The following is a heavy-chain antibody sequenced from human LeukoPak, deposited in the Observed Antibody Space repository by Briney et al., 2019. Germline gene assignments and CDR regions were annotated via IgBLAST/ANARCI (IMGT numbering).Heavy chain of an antibody. J-gene: IGHJ4*02. CDR1: GFTVSNNY. Sequence: GGSLRLSCAASGFTVSNNYMSWVRQAPGKGLEWVSVIYSGGSTYYADSVKGRFTISRDNSKNTLYLQMNSLRAEDTAVYYCASGPKRITPFDYWGQGTLVTVSS. CDR3: ASGPKRITPFDY. CDR2: IYSGGST. V-gene: IGHV3-66*01. D-gene: IGHD2-15*01.